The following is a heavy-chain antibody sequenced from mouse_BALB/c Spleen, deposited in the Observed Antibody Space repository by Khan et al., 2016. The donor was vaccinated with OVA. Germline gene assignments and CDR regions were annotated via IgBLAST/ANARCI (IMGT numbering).Heavy chain of an antibody. J-gene: IGHJ4*01. D-gene: IGHD3-3*01. V-gene: IGHV1-18*01. CDR2: INPKNGVT. Sequence: EVKLVESGPELVKPGASVKISCKTSGYTFTEYTLHWMKQSHGKSLEWIGVINPKNGVTSYNQKFKGKATLTVDKSSRPAYMEFRSLTSEDSAVYYCARDAGRYWGQGTSVTVSS. CDR3: ARDAGRY. CDR1: GYTFTEYT.